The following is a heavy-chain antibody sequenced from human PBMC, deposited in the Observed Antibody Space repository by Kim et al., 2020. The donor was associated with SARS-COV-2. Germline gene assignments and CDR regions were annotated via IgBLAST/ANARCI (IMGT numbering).Heavy chain of an antibody. CDR2: INTNTGNP. V-gene: IGHV7-4-1*02. Sequence: VSVKVSCKASGYTFTSYAMNWVRQAPGQGLEWMGWINTNTGNPTYAQGFTGRFVFSLDTSVSTAYLQISSLKAEDTAVYYCAQGGRFYYFDYWGQGTLVTVSS. CDR1: GYTFTSYA. J-gene: IGHJ4*02. CDR3: AQGGRFYYFDY. D-gene: IGHD3-16*01.